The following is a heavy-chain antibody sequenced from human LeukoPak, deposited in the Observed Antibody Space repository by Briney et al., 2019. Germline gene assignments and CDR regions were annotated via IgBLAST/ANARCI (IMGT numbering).Heavy chain of an antibody. V-gene: IGHV3-73*01. CDR3: TRLGYCTNGVCYFDY. D-gene: IGHD2-8*01. CDR1: GFTFSGSA. CDR2: IRSKTNSYAT. Sequence: GGSLRLSCAASGFTFSGSAMHWVRQASGKGLEWVGRIRSKTNSYATSYAASVKGRFALSRDDSKNTAYLQMNSLKTEDTAVYYCTRLGYCTNGVCYFDYWGQGTLVTVSS. J-gene: IGHJ4*02.